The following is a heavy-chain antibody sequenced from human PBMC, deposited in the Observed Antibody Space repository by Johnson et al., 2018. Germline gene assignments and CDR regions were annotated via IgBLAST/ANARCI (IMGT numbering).Heavy chain of an antibody. CDR1: GFTFSDSA. J-gene: IGHJ5*02. CDR3: AKKRVEVPGNNLFDT. V-gene: IGHV3-23*04. D-gene: IGHD6-19*01. CDR2: IGGGGADT. Sequence: VQLGQSGGGLVQPGGSLKLSCAASGFTFSDSAIHWVRQAPGKGLEWVSLIGGGGADTYYADSVKGRFTVSRDNSKNTLYLQMNSLRAEDTAVYYCAKKRVEVPGNNLFDTWGQGTLVTVSS.